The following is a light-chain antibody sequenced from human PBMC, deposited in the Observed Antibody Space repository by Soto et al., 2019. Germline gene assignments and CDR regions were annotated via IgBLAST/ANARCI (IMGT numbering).Light chain of an antibody. CDR3: QSFDNSLSGFYV. V-gene: IGLV1-40*01. J-gene: IGLJ1*01. CDR1: DSNIGAGYD. Sequence: QSVLTQTPSVSGAPGQTITISCTGTDSNIGAGYDVHWYQHLPGRAPKLLIFGNTHRPSGVPDRFSGSKSGTSASLAITGLQPADEADYYCQSFDNSLSGFYVFGSGTKLTVL. CDR2: GNT.